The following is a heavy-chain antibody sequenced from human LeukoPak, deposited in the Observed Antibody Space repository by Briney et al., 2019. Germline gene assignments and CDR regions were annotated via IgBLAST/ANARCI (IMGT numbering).Heavy chain of an antibody. CDR1: GYTFTNYG. Sequence: GASVNVSCEASGYTFTNYGITWVRQAPGEGLEWMGWINTYNGNTNYVQNLQGRVTMTTDTSTSTAYMELRSLRSDDTAVHYCARNSHGYSSAWLQFNFDYWGQGTLVTVSS. D-gene: IGHD6-19*01. V-gene: IGHV1-18*01. J-gene: IGHJ4*02. CDR3: ARNSHGYSSAWLQFNFDY. CDR2: INTYNGNT.